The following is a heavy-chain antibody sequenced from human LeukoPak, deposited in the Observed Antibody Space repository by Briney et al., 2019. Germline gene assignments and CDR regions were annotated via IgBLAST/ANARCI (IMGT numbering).Heavy chain of an antibody. V-gene: IGHV3-23*01. CDR2: ISGSGGST. D-gene: IGHD3-10*01. J-gene: IGHJ3*02. Sequence: PGGSLRLSCAASGFTFSSYAMSWVRQAPGKGLEWVSAISGSGGSTYYADSVKGRFTISRGNSKNTLYLQMNSLRAEDTAVYYCAKDSRHPLWFGESLGAFDIWGQGTMVTVSS. CDR3: AKDSRHPLWFGESLGAFDI. CDR1: GFTFSSYA.